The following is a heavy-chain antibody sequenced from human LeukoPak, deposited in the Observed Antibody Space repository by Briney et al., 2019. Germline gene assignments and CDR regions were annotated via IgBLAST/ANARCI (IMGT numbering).Heavy chain of an antibody. Sequence: ASVKVSCKASGYTFTSYGISWVRQAPGQGLEWMEWISAYNGNTNYAQKLQGRVTMTTDTSTSTAYMELRSLRSDDTAVYYCARPAGYSSGWSDFDYRGQGTLVTVSS. D-gene: IGHD6-19*01. CDR1: GYTFTSYG. V-gene: IGHV1-18*01. CDR3: ARPAGYSSGWSDFDY. J-gene: IGHJ4*02. CDR2: ISAYNGNT.